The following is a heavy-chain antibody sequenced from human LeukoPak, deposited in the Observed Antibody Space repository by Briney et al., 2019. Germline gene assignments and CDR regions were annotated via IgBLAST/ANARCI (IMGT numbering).Heavy chain of an antibody. CDR3: ARQDWLSPRAPFDI. CDR2: IYPGDSDT. D-gene: IGHD3-3*01. Sequence: GESLKISCKGSGFTFTSYWIGWVRQMPGKGLEWMGIIYPGDSDTRYSPSFQGQVTISADKSIRTAYLQWSSLKASDTAMYYCARQDWLSPRAPFDIWGQGTMVTVSS. CDR1: GFTFTSYW. J-gene: IGHJ3*02. V-gene: IGHV5-51*01.